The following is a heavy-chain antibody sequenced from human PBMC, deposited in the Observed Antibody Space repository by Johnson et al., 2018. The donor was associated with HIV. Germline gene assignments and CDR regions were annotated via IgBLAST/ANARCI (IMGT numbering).Heavy chain of an antibody. D-gene: IGHD6-13*01. CDR2: ISSDGRTT. Sequence: VQLVESGGGVVQPGRSLRLSCAASGFTFTQYAMHWVLQAPGKGLEYVSGISSDGRTTYYANSVKGRFTISRDNSKNTLFLHMGSLRAEDLAVYYCARERYSTLINEAFDMWGQGTMVTVSS. CDR3: ARERYSTLINEAFDM. V-gene: IGHV3-64*01. CDR1: GFTFTQYA. J-gene: IGHJ3*02.